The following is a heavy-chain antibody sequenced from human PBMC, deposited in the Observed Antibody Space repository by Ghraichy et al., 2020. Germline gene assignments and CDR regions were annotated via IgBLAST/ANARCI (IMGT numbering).Heavy chain of an antibody. D-gene: IGHD6-19*01. CDR1: GFTVSSNY. Sequence: GGSLRLSCAASGFTVSSNYMSWVRQAPGKGLEWVSVIYSGGSTYYADSVKGRFTISRDNSKNTLYLQMNSLRAEDTAVYYCARVSPHGWYWFDYWGQGTLVTVSS. CDR3: ARVSPHGWYWFDY. J-gene: IGHJ4*02. CDR2: IYSGGST. V-gene: IGHV3-53*01.